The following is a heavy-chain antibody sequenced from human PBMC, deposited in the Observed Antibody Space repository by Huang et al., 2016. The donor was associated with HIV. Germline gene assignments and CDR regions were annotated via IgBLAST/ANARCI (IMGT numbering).Heavy chain of an antibody. D-gene: IGHD3-3*01. J-gene: IGHJ4*02. V-gene: IGHV3-11*04. CDR2: ISSTGNTI. CDR1: GFTFRDYY. Sequence: QVQLVESGGGLVKPGGSLRLSCAASGFTFRDYYMSWIRQGPGKGLEWVSYISSTGNTIYYPDSVKGRFTISRDNAKNSLFLQMNSLRAEDTAIYYCARKGRDDFWSGYPDYWGQGTLVTVSS. CDR3: ARKGRDDFWSGYPDY.